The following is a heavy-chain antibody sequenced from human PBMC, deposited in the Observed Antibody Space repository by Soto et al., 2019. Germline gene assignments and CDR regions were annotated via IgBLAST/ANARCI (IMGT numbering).Heavy chain of an antibody. V-gene: IGHV2-5*02. CDR2: IYWDESK. J-gene: IGHJ4*02. CDR3: ARKGAEAWPVDF. Sequence: QITLKESGPPLVRPTQTLTLTCAFSGLSLSTSGVGVGWIRQPPGKAMEWLASIYWDESKHYSPSLRSRPTITKDTSKNQVVLAMTNMDPMDTGTCYCARKGAEAWPVDFWGEGTLVTVSS. CDR1: GLSLSTSGVG.